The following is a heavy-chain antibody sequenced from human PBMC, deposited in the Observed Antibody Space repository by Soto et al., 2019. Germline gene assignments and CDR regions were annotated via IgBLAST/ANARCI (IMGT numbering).Heavy chain of an antibody. CDR2: IIPIFGTA. J-gene: IGHJ5*02. V-gene: IGHV1-69*13. CDR1: GGTFSSYA. CDR3: ARVSSGDYGWFDP. Sequence: SVKVSCKASGGTFSSYAISWVRQAPGQGLEWMGGIIPIFGTANYAQKFQGRVTITADESTSTAYMELSSLRSEDTAVYYCARVSSGDYGWFDPWGQGTLVTVSS. D-gene: IGHD4-17*01.